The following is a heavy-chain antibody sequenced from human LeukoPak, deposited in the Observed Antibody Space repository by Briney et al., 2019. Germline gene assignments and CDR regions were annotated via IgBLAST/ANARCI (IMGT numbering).Heavy chain of an antibody. V-gene: IGHV1-8*01. CDR2: MNPNSGNT. J-gene: IGHJ4*02. Sequence: ASVKVSCKASGYTFTSYDINWVRQATGQGLEWMGWMNPNSGNTGYAQKFQGRVTMTRNTSISTAYMELSSLRSEDTAVYYCARVGIQLWFFNYWGQGTLVTVSS. D-gene: IGHD5-18*01. CDR3: ARVGIQLWFFNY. CDR1: GYTFTSYD.